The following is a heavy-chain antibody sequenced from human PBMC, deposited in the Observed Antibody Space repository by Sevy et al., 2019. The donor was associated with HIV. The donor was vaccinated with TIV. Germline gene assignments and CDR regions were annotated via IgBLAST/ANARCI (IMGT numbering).Heavy chain of an antibody. J-gene: IGHJ5*02. CDR2: ISGYKGYT. CDR1: GYSFTNYG. V-gene: IGHV1-18*01. CDR3: AKEGKNIRSWFDP. Sequence: ASVKVSCKASGYSFTNYGIGWVRQAPGQGLEWVGWISGYKGYTNYAQNLQGRVTMTTDTSTSTAYMELRSLRSDDTAIYYCAKEGKNIRSWFDPWGQGTLVTVSS. D-gene: IGHD3-3*02.